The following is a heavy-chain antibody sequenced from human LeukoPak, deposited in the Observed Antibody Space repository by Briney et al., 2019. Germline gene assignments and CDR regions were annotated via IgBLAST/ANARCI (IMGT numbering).Heavy chain of an antibody. Sequence: SETLSLTCTVSGGSISSHYWSWIRQPAGKGLEWIGRIYTSGSTNYNPSLKSRVTMSVDTSKNQFSLKLSSVTAADTAVYYCAREVTQAVAGLYYYYYMDVWGKGTTVTVSS. CDR3: AREVTQAVAGLYYYYYMDV. CDR2: IYTSGST. D-gene: IGHD6-19*01. J-gene: IGHJ6*03. V-gene: IGHV4-4*07. CDR1: GGSISSHY.